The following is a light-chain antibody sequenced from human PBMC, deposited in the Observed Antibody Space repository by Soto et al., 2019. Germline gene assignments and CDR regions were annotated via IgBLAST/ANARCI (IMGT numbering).Light chain of an antibody. V-gene: IGKV1-12*01. Sequence: DIQMPQSLSSVSASVGARVTITCRAPEGLRGSLAWYQQKPGKAPKRLICVTSRLQSGVPSRFSGSASGTDFTLTIDSLQPEDLATYYCQQGHNWPLTFGQGTRLEIK. CDR1: EGLRGS. CDR3: QQGHNWPLT. J-gene: IGKJ5*01. CDR2: VTS.